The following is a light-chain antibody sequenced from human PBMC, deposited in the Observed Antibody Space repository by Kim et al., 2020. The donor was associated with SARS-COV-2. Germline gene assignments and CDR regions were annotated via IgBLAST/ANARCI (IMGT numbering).Light chain of an antibody. Sequence: APGERATLSCRASQSVSSSYVAWYQQKPGQAPRLLIYGASSRATGIPGRFSGSGSGTDFTLTISRLEPEDFAVYYCQQYGSSPLTFGGGTKVDIK. CDR2: GAS. CDR3: QQYGSSPLT. CDR1: QSVSSSY. J-gene: IGKJ4*01. V-gene: IGKV3-20*01.